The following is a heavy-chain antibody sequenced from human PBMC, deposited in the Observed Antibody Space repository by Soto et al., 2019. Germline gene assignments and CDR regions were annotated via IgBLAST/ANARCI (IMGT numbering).Heavy chain of an antibody. J-gene: IGHJ4*02. CDR3: ARGSLLQWFGELLDYFDY. D-gene: IGHD3-10*01. CDR1: GYTFTTYG. CDR2: ISAYNGNT. V-gene: IGHV1-18*01. Sequence: XSVNVSCKASGYTFTTYGISLLRHSPGQGLEWMGWISAYNGNTNYAQKLQGRVTMTTDTSTSTAYMELRSLRSDDTDVYYCARGSLLQWFGELLDYFDYWGQGTLVTVSS.